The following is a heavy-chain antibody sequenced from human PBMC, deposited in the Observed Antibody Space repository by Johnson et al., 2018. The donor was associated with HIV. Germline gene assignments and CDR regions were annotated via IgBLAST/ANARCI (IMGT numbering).Heavy chain of an antibody. D-gene: IGHD6-13*01. Sequence: MLLVESGGGLVQPGGSLRLSCAASGFTFSSYGMSWVRQAPGKGLEWVSGVTGTGGDTYYVDSVKGRFTISRDSSKNTLYLQMNSLRADDTALYYCARGGAGIAAAEDAFDIWGQGTMVTVSS. CDR1: GFTFSSYG. CDR3: ARGGAGIAAAEDAFDI. J-gene: IGHJ3*02. CDR2: VTGTGGDT. V-gene: IGHV3-23*04.